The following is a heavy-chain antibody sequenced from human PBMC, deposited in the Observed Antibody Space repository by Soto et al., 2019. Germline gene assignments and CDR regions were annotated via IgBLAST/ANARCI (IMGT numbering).Heavy chain of an antibody. D-gene: IGHD3-22*01. V-gene: IGHV5-51*01. CDR2: IYPGDPDT. CDR3: ARVDYYDSSGYYSLVDV. Sequence: GESLKISCKGSGYSFPRYWIAWVRQMPGKGLEWMGIIYPGDPDTRYSPSFQGRVTISADKSISTAYLQWSSLKASDTAMYYCARVDYYDSSGYYSLVDVWGQGTTVTVSS. CDR1: GYSFPRYW. J-gene: IGHJ6*02.